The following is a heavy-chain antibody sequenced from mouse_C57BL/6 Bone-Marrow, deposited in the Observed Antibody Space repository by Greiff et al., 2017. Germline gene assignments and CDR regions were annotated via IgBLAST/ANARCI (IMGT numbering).Heavy chain of an antibody. CDR2: IYPGGGDT. CDR3: ARGGGTVVATDYCDY. D-gene: IGHD1-1*01. CDR1: GYTFTDYY. J-gene: IGHJ2*01. Sequence: VQLQQSGAELVRPGASVKLSCKASGYTFTDYYINWVKQRPGQGLEWIGRIYPGGGDTYYNAKFKGKATLTAEKSSSTAYMQLSSLTSEDSAVYVGARGGGTVVATDYCDYWGQGTTLTVSS. V-gene: IGHV1-76*01.